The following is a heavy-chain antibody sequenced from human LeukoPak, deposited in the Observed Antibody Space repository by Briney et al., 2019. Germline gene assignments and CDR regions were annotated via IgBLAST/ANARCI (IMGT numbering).Heavy chain of an antibody. Sequence: GGSLRLSCAGSGFTFSTYAFHWVRQAPGKGLEWVAIISYGGNNKSYVDSMKGRITISRDNSKNTLYLQMNSLRTDDTAVYYCARVETGTYYGAMDVWGQGTTVTVSS. J-gene: IGHJ6*02. D-gene: IGHD3-10*01. CDR1: GFTFSTYA. CDR3: ARVETGTYYGAMDV. CDR2: ISYGGNNK. V-gene: IGHV3-30-3*01.